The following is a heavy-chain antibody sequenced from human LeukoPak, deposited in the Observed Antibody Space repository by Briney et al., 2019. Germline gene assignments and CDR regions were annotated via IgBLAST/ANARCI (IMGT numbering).Heavy chain of an antibody. Sequence: GGSLRLSCAASGFTFSSYGMAWVRQAPGKGLEWVSSISGSAGSTSYADSVKGRFTISRDNSKNTLYLQMNSLRAEDTAVYYCAKARAVAGTNFDYWGQGTLVTVSS. J-gene: IGHJ4*02. CDR3: AKARAVAGTNFDY. V-gene: IGHV3-23*01. CDR2: ISGSAGST. D-gene: IGHD6-19*01. CDR1: GFTFSSYG.